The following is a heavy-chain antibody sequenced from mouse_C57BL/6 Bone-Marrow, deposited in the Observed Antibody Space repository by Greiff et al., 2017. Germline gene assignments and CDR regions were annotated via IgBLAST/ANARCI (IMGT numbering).Heavy chain of an antibody. J-gene: IGHJ3*01. CDR3: ARPIYDGYPLAY. D-gene: IGHD2-3*01. CDR1: GFSLTSYG. Sequence: VQLQQSGPGLVQPSQSLSITCTVSGFSLTSYGVHWVRQSPGKGLEWLGVIWSGGSTDYNAAFISRLSISKANSKVQVFVKMNSLQADDTSIYYCARPIYDGYPLAYWGQGTLVTVSA. V-gene: IGHV2-2*01. CDR2: IWSGGST.